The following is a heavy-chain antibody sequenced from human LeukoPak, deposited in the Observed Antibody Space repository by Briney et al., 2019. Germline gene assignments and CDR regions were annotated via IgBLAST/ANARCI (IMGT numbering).Heavy chain of an antibody. D-gene: IGHD1-26*01. V-gene: IGHV3-30*02. Sequence: QTGGSLRLSCAASGFTFSSYGMHWVRQAPGKGLEWVAFIRYDGSNKYYADSVKGRFTISRDNSKNTLYLQMNSLRAEDTAVYYCAKDSGSYLPPGDYWGQGTLVTVSS. CDR2: IRYDGSNK. CDR1: GFTFSSYG. J-gene: IGHJ4*02. CDR3: AKDSGSYLPPGDY.